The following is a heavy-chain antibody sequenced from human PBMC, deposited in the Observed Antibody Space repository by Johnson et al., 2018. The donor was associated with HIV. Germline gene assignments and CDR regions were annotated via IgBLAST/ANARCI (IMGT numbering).Heavy chain of an antibody. Sequence: VQLVESGGGLVQPGRSLRLSCAASGFTFDDYAMHWVRQAPGKGLEWVSGISWNSGSIGYADSVKGRFTISRDNAKNSLYLQMNSLRAEDTALYYCAKALVGATLSDAVDIWGQGTMVTVSS. CDR2: ISWNSGSI. J-gene: IGHJ3*02. D-gene: IGHD1-26*01. CDR3: AKALVGATLSDAVDI. V-gene: IGHV3-9*01. CDR1: GFTFDDYA.